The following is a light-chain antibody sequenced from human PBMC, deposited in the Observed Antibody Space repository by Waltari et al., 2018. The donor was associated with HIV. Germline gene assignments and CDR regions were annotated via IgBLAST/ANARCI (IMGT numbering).Light chain of an antibody. V-gene: IGKV4-1*01. Sequence: DIVMTQSPDSLVVSLAERATINCKSSQSFLYSSNNKNYLAWYQQKPGQPPKLLISWASTRESGVPDRFSGSGSGTDFTLTISSLQAEDVAVYYCQQYYDTPWTFGQGTKVEIK. CDR3: QQYYDTPWT. J-gene: IGKJ1*01. CDR1: QSFLYSSNNKNY. CDR2: WAS.